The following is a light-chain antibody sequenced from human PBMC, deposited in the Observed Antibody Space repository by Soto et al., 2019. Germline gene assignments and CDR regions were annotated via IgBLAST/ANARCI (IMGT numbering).Light chain of an antibody. CDR1: QSVTSSF. CDR3: KLYGNYMFP. V-gene: IGKV3-20*01. J-gene: IGKJ2*01. Sequence: EFGWTQSPATLSLSPGERATRSCITSQSVTSSFLSWFKQKPGQPPRLLLYDASRRAAGTPDRFSGSGFATDFTLIISRLEPEDSAMYHCKLYGNYMFPVGQRPKLEI. CDR2: DAS.